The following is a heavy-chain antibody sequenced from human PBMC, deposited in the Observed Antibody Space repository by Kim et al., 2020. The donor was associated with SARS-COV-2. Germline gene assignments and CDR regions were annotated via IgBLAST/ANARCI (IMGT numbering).Heavy chain of an antibody. CDR3: ATAGQGNNWFDP. Sequence: SVKVSCKASGGTFSSYAISWVRQAPGQGLEWMGRIIPILGIANYAQKFQGRVTITADKSTSTAYMELSSLRSEDTAVYYCATAGQGNNWFDPWGQGTLVTVSS. CDR2: IIPILGIA. V-gene: IGHV1-69*04. D-gene: IGHD2-8*02. CDR1: GGTFSSYA. J-gene: IGHJ5*02.